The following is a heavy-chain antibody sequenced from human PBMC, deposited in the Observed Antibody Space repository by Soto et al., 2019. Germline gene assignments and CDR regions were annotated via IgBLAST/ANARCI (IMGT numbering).Heavy chain of an antibody. CDR3: ARDLGIAAAGPFDY. V-gene: IGHV1-3*01. J-gene: IGHJ4*02. CDR1: GYTFTSYA. CDR2: INAGNGNT. Sequence: ASVKVCCKASGYTFTSYAMQWVRQATGQRLEWMGWINAGNGNTKYSQKFQGRVTITRDTSASTAYMELSSLRSEDTAVYYCARDLGIAAAGPFDYWGQGTLVTVSS. D-gene: IGHD6-13*01.